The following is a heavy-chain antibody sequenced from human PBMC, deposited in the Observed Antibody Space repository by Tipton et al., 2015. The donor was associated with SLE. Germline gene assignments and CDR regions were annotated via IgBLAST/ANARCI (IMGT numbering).Heavy chain of an antibody. CDR3: ARGRGSSSSGHY. D-gene: IGHD6-6*01. J-gene: IGHJ4*02. V-gene: IGHV4-34*01. Sequence: TLSLTCTVSGGSISSYYWSWIRQPPGKGLEWIGEINHSGSTSYNPSLKSRVTISVDTSKNQFSLKLSSVTAADTAVYYCARGRGSSSSGHYWGQGTLVTVSS. CDR2: INHSGST. CDR1: GGSISSYY.